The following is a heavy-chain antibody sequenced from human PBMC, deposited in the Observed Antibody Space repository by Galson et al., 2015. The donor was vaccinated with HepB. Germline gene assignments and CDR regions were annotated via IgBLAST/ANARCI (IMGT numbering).Heavy chain of an antibody. Sequence: SLRLSCAVSGLIFSNYYMHWVRQAPGKGLVWVSDINGDGSNTRHADSVKGRFTISRDNAKNTLYLQMDSLRPEDTAVYYCAKGGVPAACDFWGQGTLVTVSS. V-gene: IGHV3-74*01. CDR1: GLIFSNYY. CDR3: AKGGVPAACDF. D-gene: IGHD3-16*01. CDR2: INGDGSNT. J-gene: IGHJ4*02.